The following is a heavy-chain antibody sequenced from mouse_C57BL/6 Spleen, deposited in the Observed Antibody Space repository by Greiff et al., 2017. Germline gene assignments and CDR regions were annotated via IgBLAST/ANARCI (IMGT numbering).Heavy chain of an antibody. D-gene: IGHD3-1*01. J-gene: IGHJ4*01. Sequence: QVQLQQSGPELVKPGASVKISCKASGYAFSSSWMNWVKQRPGKGLEWIGRIYPGGGDTNYNGKFKGKATLTADKSSSTAYMQLSSLTSEDSAVYVCARSGGTGYAMDYWGQGTSVTVSS. CDR3: ARSGGTGYAMDY. CDR1: GYAFSSSW. V-gene: IGHV1-82*01. CDR2: IYPGGGDT.